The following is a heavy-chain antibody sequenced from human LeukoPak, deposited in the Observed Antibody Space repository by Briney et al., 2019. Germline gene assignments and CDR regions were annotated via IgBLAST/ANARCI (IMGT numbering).Heavy chain of an antibody. CDR2: ISAYNGDT. V-gene: IGHV1-18*04. D-gene: IGHD3-10*01. CDR3: ARGFSRHYGSGSYFAFDI. CDR1: GYTVSDYY. J-gene: IGHJ4*02. Sequence: ASVKVSCKASGYTVSDYYIHWVRQAPGQGLEWMGCISAYNGDTNYAQKLQGRVTITADKSSSTAYMELSSLRSEDTAVYYCARGFSRHYGSGSYFAFDIWGQGTLVTVSS.